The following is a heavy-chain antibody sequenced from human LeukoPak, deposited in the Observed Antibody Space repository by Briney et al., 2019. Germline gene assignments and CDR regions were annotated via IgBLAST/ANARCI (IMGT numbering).Heavy chain of an antibody. D-gene: IGHD3-10*01. Sequence: GESLKISCKGSGYSFTSYWIGWVRQMPGKGLEWMGIIYTGDSDTRYRTSFQGHVTISADKSISTAYLQWSSLKASDTAMYYCARHERNYYGSGSYFYQETSPGGNWFDPWGQGTLVTVSS. V-gene: IGHV5-51*01. J-gene: IGHJ5*02. CDR1: GYSFTSYW. CDR3: ARHERNYYGSGSYFYQETSPGGNWFDP. CDR2: IYTGDSDT.